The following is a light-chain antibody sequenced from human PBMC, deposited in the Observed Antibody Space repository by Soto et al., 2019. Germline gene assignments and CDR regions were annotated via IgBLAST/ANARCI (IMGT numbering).Light chain of an antibody. Sequence: EIVMTQSPATLSVSPGVRATLSCRASQSVSSNFAWYQQNPGQDPRLLIYGASTRATGIPARFSGSGSGTEFTLTISSLQSEDFAVFYCQQYNNWPPATFGGGTKVEIK. CDR2: GAS. J-gene: IGKJ4*01. V-gene: IGKV3-15*01. CDR3: QQYNNWPPAT. CDR1: QSVSSN.